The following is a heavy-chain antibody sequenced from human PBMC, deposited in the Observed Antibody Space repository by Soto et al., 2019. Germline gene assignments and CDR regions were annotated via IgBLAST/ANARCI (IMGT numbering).Heavy chain of an antibody. D-gene: IGHD2-2*01. Sequence: EVQLLESGGGLEQPGGSLRLSCVGSGHTFHNYAMTWVRQAPGKGMEWVSGISGSGGSTYYADSVRGRFTISRDDSKNTLYLQMNSLRAADTAVYYCAKVSRGIGVVPPALNWGQGTLVTVSS. CDR2: ISGSGGST. CDR3: AKVSRGIGVVPPALN. J-gene: IGHJ4*02. CDR1: GHTFHNYA. V-gene: IGHV3-23*01.